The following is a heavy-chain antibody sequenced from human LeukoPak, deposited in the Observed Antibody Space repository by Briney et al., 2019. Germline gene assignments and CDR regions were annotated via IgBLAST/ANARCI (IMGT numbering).Heavy chain of an antibody. Sequence: SETLSLTCAVYGGSFRGYYWTWIRQPPGKGLEWIGEINHSGSTNYNPSLKSRVTISVDTSKNQFSLKLSSVTAADTAVYYCATSHRAYCSGGSCYPVGYYYSYGMDVWGKGTTVTVSS. D-gene: IGHD2-15*01. CDR1: GGSFRGYY. CDR2: INHSGST. CDR3: ATSHRAYCSGGSCYPVGYYYSYGMDV. J-gene: IGHJ6*04. V-gene: IGHV4-34*01.